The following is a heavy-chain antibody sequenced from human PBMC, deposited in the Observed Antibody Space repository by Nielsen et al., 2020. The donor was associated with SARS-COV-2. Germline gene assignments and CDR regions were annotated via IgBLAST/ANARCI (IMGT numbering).Heavy chain of an antibody. CDR3: ASSPMVRGVIGWRAAFDI. Sequence: ASVKVSCKASGYTFTGYYIHWVRQAPGQGLEWMGRINPNNGGTDSAQKFQGRVTMTRDTSTSTVYMELSSLRSEDTAVYYCASSPMVRGVIGWRAAFDIWGQGTMVTVSS. D-gene: IGHD3-10*01. CDR1: GYTFTGYY. V-gene: IGHV1-2*06. J-gene: IGHJ3*02. CDR2: INPNNGGT.